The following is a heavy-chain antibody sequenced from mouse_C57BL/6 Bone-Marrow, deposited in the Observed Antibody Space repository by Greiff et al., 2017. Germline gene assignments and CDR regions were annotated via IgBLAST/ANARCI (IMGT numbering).Heavy chain of an antibody. V-gene: IGHV1-64*01. CDR1: GYTFTSYW. Sequence: QVQLKQPGAELVKPGASVKLSCKASGYTFTSYWMHWVKQRPGQGLEWIGMIHPNSGSTNYNEKFKSKATLTVDKSSSTAYMQLSSLTSEDSAVYYCARGALPFDYWGQGTTLTVSS. CDR2: IHPNSGST. D-gene: IGHD3-1*01. J-gene: IGHJ2*01. CDR3: ARGALPFDY.